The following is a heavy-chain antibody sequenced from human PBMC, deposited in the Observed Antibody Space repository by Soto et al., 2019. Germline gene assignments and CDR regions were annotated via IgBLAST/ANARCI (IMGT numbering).Heavy chain of an antibody. CDR3: TTDLSARCSGGSCRDAFDI. CDR1: GSTFSSYA. J-gene: IGHJ3*02. D-gene: IGHD2-15*01. V-gene: IGHV3-30-3*01. CDR2: ISYDGSNK. Sequence: GGSLRLSCAASGSTFSSYAMHWVRQAPGKGLEWVAVISYDGSNKYYADSVKGRFTISRDNSKNTLYLQMNSLRAEDTAVYYCTTDLSARCSGGSCRDAFDIWGRGTMVTVSS.